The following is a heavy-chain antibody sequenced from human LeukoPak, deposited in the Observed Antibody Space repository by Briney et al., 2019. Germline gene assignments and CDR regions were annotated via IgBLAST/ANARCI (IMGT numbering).Heavy chain of an antibody. CDR1: GGSISSYY. Sequence: PSETLSLTCTVSGGSISSYYWSWIRQPPGKGLEWIGYIYYSGSTNYNPSLKSRVTISVDTSKNQFSLKLSSVTAADTAVYYCARGGTGYDSSAPGAWGQGTLVTVSS. CDR2: IYYSGST. V-gene: IGHV4-59*01. D-gene: IGHD3-22*01. CDR3: ARGGTGYDSSAPGA. J-gene: IGHJ5*02.